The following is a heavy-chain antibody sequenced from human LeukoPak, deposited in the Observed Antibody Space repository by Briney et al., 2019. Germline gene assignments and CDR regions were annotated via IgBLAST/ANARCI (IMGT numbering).Heavy chain of an antibody. D-gene: IGHD3-9*01. CDR3: ARTPYDILTGYQSALDY. V-gene: IGHV3-21*01. CDR2: ISSSSSYI. Sequence: GGSLRLSCAASGFTFSSYSMNWVPQAPGKGLEWVSSISSSSSYIYYADSVKGRFTISRDNAQNSLYLQMNSLRAEDTAVYYCARTPYDILTGYQSALDYWGEGTLVTVSS. CDR1: GFTFSSYS. J-gene: IGHJ4*02.